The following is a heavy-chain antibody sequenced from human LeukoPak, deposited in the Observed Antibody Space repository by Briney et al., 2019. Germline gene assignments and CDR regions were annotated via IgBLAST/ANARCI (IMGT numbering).Heavy chain of an antibody. J-gene: IGHJ4*02. D-gene: IGHD3-3*01. CDR2: ISGSGGST. Sequence: GGSLRLSCAACGFTFSSDAMSWVRQAPGEGLEWVSDISGSGGSTYYADSVKGRFTISRDNSKNTLYLQMNSLRAEDTAVYYCAKDRGYDFWSVDYWGQGNLVTVSS. V-gene: IGHV3-23*01. CDR3: AKDRGYDFWSVDY. CDR1: GFTFSSDA.